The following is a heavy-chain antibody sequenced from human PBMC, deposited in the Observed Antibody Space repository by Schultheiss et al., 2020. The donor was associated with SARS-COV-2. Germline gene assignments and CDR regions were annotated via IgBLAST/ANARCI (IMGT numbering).Heavy chain of an antibody. CDR3: AKARELVAPYNDY. V-gene: IGHV3-23*01. J-gene: IGHJ4*02. Sequence: GESLKISCAASGFTVSSNYMSWVRQAPGKGLEWVSAISGSGGSTYYADSVKGRFTISRDNSKNTLYLQMNSLRAEDTAVYYCAKARELVAPYNDYWGQGTLVTVSS. CDR2: ISGSGGST. CDR1: GFTVSSNY. D-gene: IGHD6-6*01.